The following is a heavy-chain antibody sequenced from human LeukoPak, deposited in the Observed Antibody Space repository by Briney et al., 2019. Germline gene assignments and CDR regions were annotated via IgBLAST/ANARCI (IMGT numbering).Heavy chain of an antibody. CDR1: GYTFLTYG. D-gene: IGHD2/OR15-2a*01. Sequence: ASVKVSCKASGYTFLTYGISWVRQAPGQGLEWMGWISSYNGNTNYAQNLQGRVTMTTDTSTSTAYMELRSLTSDDTAVYYCARDPRILSNSLPVGNDYWGRGTLVTVSS. J-gene: IGHJ4*02. CDR2: ISSYNGNT. CDR3: ARDPRILSNSLPVGNDY. V-gene: IGHV1-18*01.